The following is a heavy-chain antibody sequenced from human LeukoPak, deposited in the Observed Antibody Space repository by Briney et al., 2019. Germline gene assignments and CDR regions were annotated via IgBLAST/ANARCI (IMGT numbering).Heavy chain of an antibody. V-gene: IGHV4-59*08. CDR2: IYYTGNT. D-gene: IGHD2/OR15-2a*01. CDR1: GGSISGYY. Sequence: PSETLSLTCSVSGGSISGYYWSWIRQPPGKGLEWIGYIYYTGNTDYNPSLRGRVTISLDTSKSHFTLNLSSVTAADTAVYYCARHPFSNPFDFWGRGTLVTVSS. CDR3: ARHPFSNPFDF. J-gene: IGHJ4*02.